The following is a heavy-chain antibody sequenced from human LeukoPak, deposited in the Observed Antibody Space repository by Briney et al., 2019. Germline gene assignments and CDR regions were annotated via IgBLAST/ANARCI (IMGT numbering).Heavy chain of an antibody. J-gene: IGHJ4*02. V-gene: IGHV4-59*12. CDR3: ARSVWHSSSSPIFAYYFDS. CDR1: GGSISSYY. Sequence: SETLSLTCTVSGGSISSYYWSWIRQPPGKGLEWIGYIYYSGNTNYNPSLKSRVTISVDTSKNQCSLNRSSVTAAATAVYYCARSVWHSSSSPIFAYYFDSWGQGTLVTVSS. CDR2: IYYSGNT. D-gene: IGHD6-6*01.